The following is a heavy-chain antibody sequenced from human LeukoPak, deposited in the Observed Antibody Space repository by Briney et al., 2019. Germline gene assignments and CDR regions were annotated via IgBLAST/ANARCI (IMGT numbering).Heavy chain of an antibody. CDR2: VSGSGGST. D-gene: IGHD3/OR15-3a*01. CDR3: AREFGLITSH. CDR1: GFTFSSYA. V-gene: IGHV3-23*01. Sequence: GGSLRLSCAASGFTFSSYAMSWVRQAPGKGLEWVSGVSGSGGSTYNADSVRGRFTISRDNSKNTLYLQMNSLRAEDTAVYYCAREFGLITSHWGQGTLVTVSS. J-gene: IGHJ1*01.